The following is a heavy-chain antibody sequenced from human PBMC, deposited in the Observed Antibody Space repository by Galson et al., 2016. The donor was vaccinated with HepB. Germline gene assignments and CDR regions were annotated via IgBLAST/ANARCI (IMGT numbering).Heavy chain of an antibody. D-gene: IGHD2-15*01. CDR1: GGSISSSRYY. CDR3: AIQLGYCSGVSCYGWFDP. V-gene: IGHV4-39*01. Sequence: SETLSLTCTVSGGSISSSRYYWGWIRQPPGKGLEWIGNIFYSGSTYYNPSLKSRVTISVDTSKNQFSLKMSPVTAADSAVYYCAIQLGYCSGVSCYGWFDPWGQGTLVTVSS. CDR2: IFYSGST. J-gene: IGHJ5*02.